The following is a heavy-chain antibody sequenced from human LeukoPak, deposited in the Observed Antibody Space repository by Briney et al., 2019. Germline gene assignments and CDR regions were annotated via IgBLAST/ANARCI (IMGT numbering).Heavy chain of an antibody. Sequence: GGSLRLSCAASGFTFSSYEMNWVRQAPGNGLEWVSYISSSGSTIYYADSVKGRFTISRDNAKNSLYLQMNSLIAEDTALYYCASGPQSDYWGQGALVTVSS. CDR3: ASGPQSDY. V-gene: IGHV3-48*03. CDR1: GFTFSSYE. J-gene: IGHJ4*02. CDR2: ISSSGSTI.